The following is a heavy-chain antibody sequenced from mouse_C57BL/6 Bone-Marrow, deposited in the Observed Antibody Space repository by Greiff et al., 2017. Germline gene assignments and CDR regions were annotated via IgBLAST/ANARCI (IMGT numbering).Heavy chain of an antibody. CDR3: ALYYCDGVAWFAY. CDR1: GYTFTSYW. CDR2: IYPGSGST. V-gene: IGHV1-55*01. D-gene: IGHD2-13*01. Sequence: QVQLQQPGAELVKPGASVKMSCKASGYTFTSYWITWVKQRPGQGLEWIGDIYPGSGSTNYNEKFKSKATLTVDTSSSTAYMQLSSLTSEDSAVYYCALYYCDGVAWFAYWGQGTLVTVSA. J-gene: IGHJ3*01.